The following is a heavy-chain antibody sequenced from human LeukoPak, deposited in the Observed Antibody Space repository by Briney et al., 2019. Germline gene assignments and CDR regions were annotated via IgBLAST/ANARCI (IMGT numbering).Heavy chain of an antibody. J-gene: IGHJ4*02. V-gene: IGHV1-2*02. CDR3: ARASYCGGDGYDYFDY. D-gene: IGHD2-21*02. CDR2: INPNSGGT. Sequence: ASVKVSCKASGYTFTDYYMHWVRQAPGQGLECMGWINPNSGGTNYAQKFQGRVTMTRDTSISTAYMELSRLRSDDTAVYYCARASYCGGDGYDYFDYWGQGTVVIVSS. CDR1: GYTFTDYY.